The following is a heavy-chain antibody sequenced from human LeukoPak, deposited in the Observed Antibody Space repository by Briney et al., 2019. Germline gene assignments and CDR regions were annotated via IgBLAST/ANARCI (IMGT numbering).Heavy chain of an antibody. Sequence: GGSLRLSCAASGFSFSSYAMHWVRQAPGKGLEYVAAISANGDSTYYANSVKGRFTIFRDNSKNTLYLQVGGLRVEDMAVYYCARWGSTSCYDYWGQGTLVTVSS. D-gene: IGHD2-2*01. J-gene: IGHJ4*02. CDR2: ISANGDST. CDR1: GFSFSSYA. CDR3: ARWGSTSCYDY. V-gene: IGHV3-64*01.